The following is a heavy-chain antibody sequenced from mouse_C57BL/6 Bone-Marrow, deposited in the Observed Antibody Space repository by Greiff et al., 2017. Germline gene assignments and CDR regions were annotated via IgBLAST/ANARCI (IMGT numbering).Heavy chain of an antibody. CDR3: ARYGSSPWYFDV. D-gene: IGHD1-1*01. CDR2: IDPSDSYT. V-gene: IGHV1-59*01. CDR1: GYTFTSYW. Sequence: QVQLQQPGAELVRPGTSVKLSCKASGYTFTSYWMHWVKQRPGQGLEWIGVIDPSDSYTNYNQKFKGKATLTVDTSSSTAYMQLSSLTSEDSAVYYGARYGSSPWYFDVWGTGTTVTVSS. J-gene: IGHJ1*03.